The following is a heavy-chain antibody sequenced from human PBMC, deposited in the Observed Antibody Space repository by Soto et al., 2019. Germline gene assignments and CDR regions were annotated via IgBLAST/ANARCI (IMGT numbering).Heavy chain of an antibody. D-gene: IGHD2-2*01. Sequence: GASVKVSCKASGGTFSSYAMHWVRQAPGQRLEWMGWINAGNGNTKYSQKFQGRVTITRDTSASTAYMELSSLRSEDTAVYYCARGCISISCYSDWGQGTLVTVSS. CDR1: GGTFSSYA. CDR2: INAGNGNT. CDR3: ARGCISISCYSD. V-gene: IGHV1-3*01. J-gene: IGHJ4*02.